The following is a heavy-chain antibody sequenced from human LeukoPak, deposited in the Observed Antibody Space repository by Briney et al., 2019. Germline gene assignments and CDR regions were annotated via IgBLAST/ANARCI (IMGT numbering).Heavy chain of an antibody. Sequence: GESLKISCKGSRYRFTNYWIGWVRQMPGEGLGWIGTLSPDGSDTRYSPSFQGQVTISADKSITTAYLQWSSLKASDTAMYYCARLTSSWSFDYWGQGTLVTVSS. J-gene: IGHJ4*02. V-gene: IGHV5-51*01. CDR1: RYRFTNYW. CDR2: LSPDGSDT. D-gene: IGHD6-13*01. CDR3: ARLTSSWSFDY.